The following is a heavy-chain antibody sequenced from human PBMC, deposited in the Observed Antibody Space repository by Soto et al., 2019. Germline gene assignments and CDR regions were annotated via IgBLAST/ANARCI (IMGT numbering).Heavy chain of an antibody. D-gene: IGHD6-13*01. CDR2: INPSGGST. Sequence: TGQGLEWMGIINPSGGSTSYAQKFQGRVTMTRDTSTSTVYMELSSLRSEDTAVYYCATGGIAAAGYGMDVWGQGTTVTVSS. J-gene: IGHJ6*02. V-gene: IGHV1-46*01. CDR3: ATGGIAAAGYGMDV.